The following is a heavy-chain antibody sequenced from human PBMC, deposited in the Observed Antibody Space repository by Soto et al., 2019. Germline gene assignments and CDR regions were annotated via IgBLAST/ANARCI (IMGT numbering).Heavy chain of an antibody. D-gene: IGHD3-10*01. J-gene: IGHJ3*02. CDR1: GYTFTSYG. CDR2: ISAYNGNT. V-gene: IGHV1-18*04. CDR3: ARDPRVRSPKRGDAFYX. Sequence: GASVKVSCNASGYTFTSYGISWVRQAPGQGLEWMGFISAYNGNTNYAHKLQGRVTMTTDTSTSTAYMELRSLRSYDTAVYYCARDPRVRSPKRGDAFYXWGQGTMVTVS.